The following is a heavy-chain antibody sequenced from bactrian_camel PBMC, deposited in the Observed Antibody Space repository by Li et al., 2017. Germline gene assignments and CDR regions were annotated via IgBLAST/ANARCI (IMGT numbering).Heavy chain of an antibody. D-gene: IGHD2*01. CDR3: AARPSLCSGGYPLRILKYNY. Sequence: DVQLVESGGGSVQAGGSLRLSCAASGYTYNRNCMAWFREVPGKEREAVATISRSGYTVYHDSVKGRFTISKDEATNTLYLQMNSLKPEDTAMYYCAARPSLCSGGYPLRILKYNYWGQGTQVTVS. CDR2: ISRSGYT. CDR1: GYTYNRNC. V-gene: IGHV3S59*01. J-gene: IGHJ4*01.